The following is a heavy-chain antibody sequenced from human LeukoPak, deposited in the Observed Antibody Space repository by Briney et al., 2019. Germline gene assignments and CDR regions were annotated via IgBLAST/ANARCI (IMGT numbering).Heavy chain of an antibody. CDR3: AKAPDYYDSSGFDY. D-gene: IGHD3-22*01. V-gene: IGHV3-23*01. Sequence: GGSLRLSCAASGFTFSSYAMSWVRQAPGKGLEWVSAISGSGGSTYYADSVKGRFTISRDNSKNTLYLQMNSLRAEDTAVYYCAKAPDYYDSSGFDYWGQGTLVTVSA. CDR2: ISGSGGST. CDR1: GFTFSSYA. J-gene: IGHJ4*02.